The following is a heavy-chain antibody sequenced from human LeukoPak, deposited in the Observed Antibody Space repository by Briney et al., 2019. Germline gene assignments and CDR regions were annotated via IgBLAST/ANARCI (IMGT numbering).Heavy chain of an antibody. CDR2: IGQDGRKK. CDR3: ARHGDYSFDY. J-gene: IGHJ4*02. D-gene: IGHD4-17*01. CDR1: GFTFSSYS. V-gene: IGHV3-7*01. Sequence: GGSLRLSCAASGFTFSSYSMGWVRQAPGKGLECVANIGQDGRKKYYVDSMKGRFTISRDNAQNSLYLQMDSLRVEDSAVYYCARHGDYSFDYWGRGTLVTVSS.